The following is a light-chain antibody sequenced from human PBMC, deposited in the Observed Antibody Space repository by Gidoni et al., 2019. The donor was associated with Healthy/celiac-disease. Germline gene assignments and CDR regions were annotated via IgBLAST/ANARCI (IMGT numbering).Light chain of an antibody. CDR1: QSVSSY. V-gene: IGKV3-11*01. J-gene: IGKJ3*01. CDR3: QQRSNWQFT. CDR2: DAS. Sequence: ELVLTQSPATLSLSPGERATLSCRASQSVSSYLAWYQQKPGQAPRLLIYDASNRVTGIPARFSGSGSGTDFTLTISSLEPEDFAVYYCQQRSNWQFTFGPGTKVEIK.